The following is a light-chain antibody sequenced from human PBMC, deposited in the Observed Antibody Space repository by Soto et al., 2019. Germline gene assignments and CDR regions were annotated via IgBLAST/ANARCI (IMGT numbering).Light chain of an antibody. CDR2: SAS. J-gene: IGKJ3*01. CDR3: QQYGSSLFT. Sequence: EIVLTQSPGTLSLSPGERATLSCRASQSVSANYLAWYQQKPGQAPRLLIYSASTRATGIPDRFSGSGSGTDFTLTISRLEPEDFAVYYSQQYGSSLFTFGPGTKVDIK. V-gene: IGKV3-20*01. CDR1: QSVSANY.